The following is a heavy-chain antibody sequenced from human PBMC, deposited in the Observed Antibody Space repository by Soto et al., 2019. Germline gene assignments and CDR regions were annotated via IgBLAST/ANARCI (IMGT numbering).Heavy chain of an antibody. CDR3: ARDGGRAWSEGNHDAVDS. D-gene: IGHD6-19*01. CDR1: GFPFSHYE. Sequence: EVQLVESGGGLVQPGGSLRLSCVASGFPFSHYEMNWVRQAPGQGLEWVSYIHTSGPPIYYANSVKGRFTISRDNAKNSLYLQMTSLRAEDTGIYYCARDGGRAWSEGNHDAVDSWGLGTLVTVSS. CDR2: IHTSGPPI. J-gene: IGHJ3*02. V-gene: IGHV3-48*03.